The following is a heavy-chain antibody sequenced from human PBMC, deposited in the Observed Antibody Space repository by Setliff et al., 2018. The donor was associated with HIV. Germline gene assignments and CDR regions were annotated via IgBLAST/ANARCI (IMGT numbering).Heavy chain of an antibody. V-gene: IGHV4-34*01. Sequence: SETLSLTCAVYGAPFNGYYWAWIRQSPAKGLEWIGSIFHTGNTYYNPSLKSRVSISVDTSKNQISLNLNSVTAADTAVYYCARGAEAFDIRGQGTLVTVSS. CDR2: IFHTGNT. CDR3: ARGAEAFDI. J-gene: IGHJ3*02. CDR1: GAPFNGYY.